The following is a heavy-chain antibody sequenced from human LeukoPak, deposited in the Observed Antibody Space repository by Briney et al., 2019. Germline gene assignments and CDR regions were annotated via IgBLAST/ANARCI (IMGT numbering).Heavy chain of an antibody. J-gene: IGHJ4*02. V-gene: IGHV1-18*01. D-gene: IGHD2-15*01. CDR1: GYTFTSYA. CDR2: ISAYNGNT. Sequence: ASVKVSCTASGYTFTSYAFSWVRQAPAQGPEWMGWISAYNGNTNYAQKFQGRVTMTTDTSTSTAYMELKSLRSDDTAVYYCARDVGWLDYWGQGTLVTVSS. CDR3: ARDVGWLDY.